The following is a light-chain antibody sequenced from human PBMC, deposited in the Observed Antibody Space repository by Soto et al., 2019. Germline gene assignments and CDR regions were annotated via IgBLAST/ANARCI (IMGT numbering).Light chain of an antibody. CDR2: AAS. CDR3: QHSYSPPYS. Sequence: IQMTQSPSSLSASVGDRVTITCRASRSITTYLNWYHHKPGKAPKLLIYAASNLESGVPSRFSGSGSGTDFTLTISSLQPEDFGTYYCQHSYSPPYSFGQGTKLDIK. J-gene: IGKJ2*03. CDR1: RSITTY. V-gene: IGKV1-39*01.